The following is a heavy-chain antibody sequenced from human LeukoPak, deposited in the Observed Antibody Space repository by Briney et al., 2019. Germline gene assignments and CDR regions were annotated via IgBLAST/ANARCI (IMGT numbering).Heavy chain of an antibody. D-gene: IGHD4-17*01. CDR2: ISYDGSNK. CDR1: GFTFSNYG. CDR3: AKDLATVILIDY. V-gene: IGHV3-30*18. J-gene: IGHJ4*02. Sequence: PGGSLRLSCAASGFTFSNYGMHWVRQAPGKGLQWVAVISYDGSNKYYADSVKGRFTISRDNSKNTLYLQMNSLRAEDTAVYYCAKDLATVILIDYWGQGTLVTVSS.